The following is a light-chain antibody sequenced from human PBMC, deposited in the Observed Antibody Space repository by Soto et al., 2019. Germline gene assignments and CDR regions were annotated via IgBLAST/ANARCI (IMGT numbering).Light chain of an antibody. CDR1: SSNIGSNT. J-gene: IGLJ2*01. Sequence: QSVLTQPPSASGTPGQRVTISCSGSSSNIGSNTVNWYQHLPGTAPKLLMYSYNQRPSGVPDRFSGSKSGTSASLAISGLQSEDEADYYCAAWDDSLNGRVFGGGTKLTVL. CDR2: SYN. CDR3: AAWDDSLNGRV. V-gene: IGLV1-44*01.